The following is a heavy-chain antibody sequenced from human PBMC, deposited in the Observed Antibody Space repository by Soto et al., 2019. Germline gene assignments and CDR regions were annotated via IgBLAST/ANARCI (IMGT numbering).Heavy chain of an antibody. D-gene: IGHD2-8*01. J-gene: IGHJ6*03. V-gene: IGHV4-34*01. CDR1: GGSFSGYY. Sequence: SETLCLTCAVYGGSFSGYYWSWIRQPPGKGLEWIGEINHSGSTNYNPSLKSRVTISVDTSKNQFSLKLSSVTAADTAVYYCARGGRYCTNGVCYTRAYYYYYYMDVWGKGTTVTVSS. CDR2: INHSGST. CDR3: ARGGRYCTNGVCYTRAYYYYYYMDV.